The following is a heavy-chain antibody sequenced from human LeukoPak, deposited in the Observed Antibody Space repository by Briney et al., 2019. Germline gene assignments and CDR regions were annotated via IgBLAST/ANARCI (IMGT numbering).Heavy chain of an antibody. J-gene: IGHJ4*02. CDR3: ASLYGDYPY. Sequence: ASVKVSCKASGYTFTSYYMHWVRQAPGQGLEWMGIINPSGGSTSYAQKFQGRVTMTRDTSTSTVYMELSRLRSDDTAVYYCASLYGDYPYWGQGTLVTVSS. D-gene: IGHD4-17*01. V-gene: IGHV1-46*01. CDR1: GYTFTSYY. CDR2: INPSGGST.